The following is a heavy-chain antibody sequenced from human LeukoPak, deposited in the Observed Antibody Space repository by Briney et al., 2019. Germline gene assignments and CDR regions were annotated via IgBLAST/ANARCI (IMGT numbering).Heavy chain of an antibody. CDR2: ISYDGSNK. CDR3: ATFSG. Sequence: GRSLRLSCAASGFTFSSYGMHWVRQAPGKGLVWVAVISYDGSNKYYADSVKGRFTISRDNSKNTLYLQMNSLRAEDTAVYYCATFSGWGQGTLVTVSS. D-gene: IGHD6-19*01. CDR1: GFTFSSYG. V-gene: IGHV3-30*03. J-gene: IGHJ4*02.